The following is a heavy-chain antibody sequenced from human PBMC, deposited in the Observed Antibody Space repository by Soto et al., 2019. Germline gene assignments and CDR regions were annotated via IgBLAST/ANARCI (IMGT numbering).Heavy chain of an antibody. V-gene: IGHV4-38-2*01. Sequence: SETLSLTCAVSGYSISSGYYWDWIRQPPGKGLEWIGSIYHSGSTYYNPSLKSRVTISVDTSKNQFSLKLSSVTAADTAVYYCSSAYASGRNDWFDHWRQGTRATVSS. CDR1: GYSISSGYY. D-gene: IGHD3-10*01. J-gene: IGHJ5*02. CDR2: IYHSGST. CDR3: SSAYASGRNDWFDH.